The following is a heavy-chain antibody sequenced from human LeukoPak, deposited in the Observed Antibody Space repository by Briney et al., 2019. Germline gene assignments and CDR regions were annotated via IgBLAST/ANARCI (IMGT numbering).Heavy chain of an antibody. V-gene: IGHV1-2*02. D-gene: IGHD3-22*01. CDR3: ARRHPYYYDSSGYYDY. CDR1: GYTFTGYY. J-gene: IGHJ4*02. CDR2: INPNSGGT. Sequence: ASVKVSCKASGYTFTGYYMHWVRQAPGQGLEWMGWINPNSGGTNYAQKFQGRVTMTRDTSISTAYMELSRLRSDDTGVYYCARRHPYYYDSSGYYDYWGQGTLVTVSS.